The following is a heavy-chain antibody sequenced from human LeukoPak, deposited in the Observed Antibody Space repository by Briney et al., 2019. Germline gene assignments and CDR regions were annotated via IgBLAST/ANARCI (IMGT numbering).Heavy chain of an antibody. CDR3: ARGLRNGGKSKLYYYYMDV. J-gene: IGHJ6*03. Sequence: SETLSLTCTVSGGSISSYYWSWIRQPPGKGLEWIGEINHSGSTNYNPSLKSRVTISVDTSKNQFSLKLSSVTAADTAVYYCARGLRNGGKSKLYYYYMDVWGKGTTVTVSS. CDR2: INHSGST. D-gene: IGHD4-23*01. V-gene: IGHV4-34*01. CDR1: GGSISSYY.